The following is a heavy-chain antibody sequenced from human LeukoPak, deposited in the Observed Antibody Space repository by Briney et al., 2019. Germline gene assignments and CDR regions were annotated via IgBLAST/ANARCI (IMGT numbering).Heavy chain of an antibody. D-gene: IGHD4-17*01. V-gene: IGHV1-69*13. J-gene: IGHJ4*02. CDR1: GGTFSSYA. CDR3: ARAPHDYGDYEYYFDY. Sequence: SVKVSCKASGGTFSSYAISWVRQAPGQGLEWMGGIIPIFGIANYAQKFQGRVTITADESTSTAYMELSSLRSEDTAVYYCARAPHDYGDYEYYFDYWGPGNPGHRLL. CDR2: IIPIFGIA.